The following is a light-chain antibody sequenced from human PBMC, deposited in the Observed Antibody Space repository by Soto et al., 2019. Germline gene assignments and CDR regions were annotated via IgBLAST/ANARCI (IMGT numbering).Light chain of an antibody. CDR3: QQYYNTPLT. Sequence: DIVMTQSTDSLAVSLGERATIHCKSSQSVLYTSNNKNYFAWYQQKPGQPPKLLIYWASTRESGVPDRFSGSGSGTHFTLTISSLQAEDVAVYYCQQYYNTPLTFGGGTKVDIK. J-gene: IGKJ4*01. V-gene: IGKV4-1*01. CDR2: WAS. CDR1: QSVLYTSNNKNY.